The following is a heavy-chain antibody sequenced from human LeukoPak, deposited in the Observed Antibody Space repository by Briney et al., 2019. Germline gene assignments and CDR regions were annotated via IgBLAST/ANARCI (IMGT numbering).Heavy chain of an antibody. Sequence: SETLSLTCTVSGGSISSSSYYWGWIRQPPGKGLEWIGSIYYSGSTFYNPSLKSRVTISVDTSKNQFSLKLSSVTAADTAVFYCAKEGGVVVTARGAFDIWGQGTMVTVSS. V-gene: IGHV4-39*07. J-gene: IGHJ3*02. CDR1: GGSISSSSYY. CDR2: IYYSGST. CDR3: AKEGGVVVTARGAFDI. D-gene: IGHD2-15*01.